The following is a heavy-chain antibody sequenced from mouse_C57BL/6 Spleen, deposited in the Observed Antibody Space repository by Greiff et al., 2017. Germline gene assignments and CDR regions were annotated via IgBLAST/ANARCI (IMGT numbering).Heavy chain of an antibody. D-gene: IGHD2-10*02. Sequence: QLQQSGAELVKPGASVKISCKASGYAFSSYWMNWVKQRPGKGLEWIGQIYPGDGDTNYNGKFKGKATLTADKSSSTAYMQLSSLTSEDSAVYFCARRGYGKVAMDYWGQGTSVTVSS. CDR2: IYPGDGDT. CDR3: ARRGYGKVAMDY. J-gene: IGHJ4*01. CDR1: GYAFSSYW. V-gene: IGHV1-80*01.